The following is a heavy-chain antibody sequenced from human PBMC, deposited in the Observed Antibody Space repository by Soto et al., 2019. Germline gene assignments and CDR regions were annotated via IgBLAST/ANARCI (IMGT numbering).Heavy chain of an antibody. D-gene: IGHD2-2*01. V-gene: IGHV3-48*02. CDR3: AREPSDIVVVPADISYYYYYGMDV. Sequence: EVQLVESGGGLVQPGGSLRLSCAASGFTFSSYSMNWVRQAPGKGLEWVSYISSSSSTIYYADSVKGRFTISRDNAKNSLYLQMHSLRDENTAVYYCAREPSDIVVVPADISYYYYYGMDVWGQGTTVTVSS. CDR1: GFTFSSYS. CDR2: ISSSSSTI. J-gene: IGHJ6*02.